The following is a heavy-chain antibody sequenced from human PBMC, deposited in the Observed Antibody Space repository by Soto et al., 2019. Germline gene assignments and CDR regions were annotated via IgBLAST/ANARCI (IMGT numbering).Heavy chain of an antibody. V-gene: IGHV3-23*01. CDR2: ITGSDDNT. D-gene: IGHD2-15*01. J-gene: IGHJ1*01. CDR1: GITVSGYA. Sequence: EVQLLESGGALVQPGGSLRLSCAASGITVSGYAMTWVRQAPGKGLEWVSAITGSDDNTYYADSVKGRITLSRDKSSNTLFLQMNNLRVEDTAVYYCGKGGGGRSVQIWGQGTLVTVSS. CDR3: GKGGGGRSVQI.